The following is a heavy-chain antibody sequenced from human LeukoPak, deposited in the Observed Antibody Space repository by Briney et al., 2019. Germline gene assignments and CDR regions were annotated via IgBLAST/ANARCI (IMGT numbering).Heavy chain of an antibody. D-gene: IGHD3-16*01. CDR1: AYTFTSYG. V-gene: IGHV1-18*01. CDR3: ARDRGRYNYADAFDI. Sequence: ASVKVSCKASAYTFTSYGISWVRQAPGQGLEWMGWISAYNGNTNYAQKLQGRVTMTTDTSTSTAYMELRSLRSDDTAVYYCARDRGRYNYADAFDIWGQGTMVTVSS. CDR2: ISAYNGNT. J-gene: IGHJ3*02.